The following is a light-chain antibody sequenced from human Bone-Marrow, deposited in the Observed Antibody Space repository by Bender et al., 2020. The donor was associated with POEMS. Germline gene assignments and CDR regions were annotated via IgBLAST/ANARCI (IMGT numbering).Light chain of an antibody. CDR3: AVWDDRLDVPL. V-gene: IGLV1-44*01. J-gene: IGLJ2*01. Sequence: QSVLTQPPSASGTPGQRVTISCSGARSNIRSNSVSWYQVVPGTAPKLLIQSHDQRLSGVPERFSGSHSGTSASLAISGLRSEDEGDYYCAVWDDRLDVPLFGGGTKVTVL. CDR2: SHD. CDR1: RSNIRSNS.